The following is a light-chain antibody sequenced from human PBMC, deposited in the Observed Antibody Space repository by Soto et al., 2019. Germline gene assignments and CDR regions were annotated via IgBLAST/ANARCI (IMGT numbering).Light chain of an antibody. Sequence: DIQMTQSPSTLSASVGDRVTITCRASQSISTWLAWYQQKPGKAPKLLIYDASSLESGVPSRFSGSGSGTEFTLTISSLQPDDFATYYCQQYHTYSVTFGQGTKVDSK. CDR3: QQYHTYSVT. CDR2: DAS. V-gene: IGKV1-5*01. J-gene: IGKJ1*01. CDR1: QSISTW.